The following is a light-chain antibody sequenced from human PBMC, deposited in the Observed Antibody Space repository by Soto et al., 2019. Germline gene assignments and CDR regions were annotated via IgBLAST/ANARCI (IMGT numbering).Light chain of an antibody. V-gene: IGKV1-39*01. CDR3: QHTYTTRLP. CDR1: QRIRSS. Sequence: DVQITLSHSSLSASLGDRVTITCRASQRIRSSLNWYQHKPGKTPKLLIYAASSLESGVPSRFSGSGSGTDFSLSISSLQPEDFATYYCQHTYTTRLPFGQGTKVDIK. CDR2: AAS. J-gene: IGKJ1*01.